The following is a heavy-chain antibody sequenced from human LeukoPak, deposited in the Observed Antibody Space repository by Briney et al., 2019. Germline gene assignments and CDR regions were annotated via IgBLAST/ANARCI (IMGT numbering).Heavy chain of an antibody. CDR3: ARQPYIYGDYGDY. CDR1: GFTFSSYW. J-gene: IGHJ4*02. Sequence: GGSLRLSCAASGFTFSSYWMSWVRQAPGKGLEWVANIKQDGSEKYYVDSVKGRFTISRDNVKNSLYLQMNSLRAEDTAVYYCARQPYIYGDYGDYWGQGTLVTVSS. D-gene: IGHD4-17*01. CDR2: IKQDGSEK. V-gene: IGHV3-7*01.